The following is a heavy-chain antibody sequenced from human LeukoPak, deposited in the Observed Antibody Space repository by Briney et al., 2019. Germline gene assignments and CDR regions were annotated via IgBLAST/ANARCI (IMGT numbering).Heavy chain of an antibody. CDR1: GGSISSYY. D-gene: IGHD6-6*01. J-gene: IGHJ4*02. CDR3: ARPGSSSALDY. CDR2: IYYSGST. V-gene: IGHV4-59*08. Sequence: SETLSLTCTVSGGSISSYYWSWIRQPPGKGLEWIGYIYYSGSTNYNPSLKSRVTISVDTSKNQFSLKLSSVTAADTAVYYCARPGSSSALDYWGQGTLVTVSS.